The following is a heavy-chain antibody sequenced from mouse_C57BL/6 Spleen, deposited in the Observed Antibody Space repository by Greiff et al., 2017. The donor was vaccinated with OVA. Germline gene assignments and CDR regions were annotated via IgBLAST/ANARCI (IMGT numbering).Heavy chain of an antibody. CDR1: GFTFSDYG. V-gene: IGHV5-17*01. J-gene: IGHJ4*01. CDR2: ISSGSSTI. D-gene: IGHD1-1*01. CDR3: ARRVGTTVDPYYAMDY. Sequence: EVKLVESGGGLVKPGGSLKLSCAASGFTFSDYGMHWVRQAPEKGLEWVAYISSGSSTIYYADTVKGRFTISSDNAKNTLFLQMTSLRSEDTAMYYCARRVGTTVDPYYAMDYWGQVTSVTVSS.